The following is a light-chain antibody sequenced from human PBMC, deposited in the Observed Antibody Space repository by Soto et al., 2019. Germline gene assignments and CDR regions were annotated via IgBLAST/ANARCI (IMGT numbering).Light chain of an antibody. J-gene: IGKJ3*01. CDR1: QSVSSSY. Sequence: EIVLTQSPGTLSLSPGERATLSCRASQSVSSSYLAWYQQKPGQAPRLLIYGASSRATGIPDRFSGSGSGTDFTLTINRLEPEDFAVYYCQQSGSSPITFGPRTKVDIK. CDR2: GAS. V-gene: IGKV3-20*01. CDR3: QQSGSSPIT.